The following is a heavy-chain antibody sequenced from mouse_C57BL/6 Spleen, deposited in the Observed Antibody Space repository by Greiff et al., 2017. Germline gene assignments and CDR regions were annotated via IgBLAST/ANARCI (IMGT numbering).Heavy chain of an antibody. CDR2: INPNNGGT. CDR1: GYTFTDYN. CDR3: ARGGGYPAWFAY. D-gene: IGHD2-2*01. J-gene: IGHJ3*01. Sequence: VQLQQSGPELVKPGASVKMSCKASGYTFTDYNMHWVKQSHGKSLEWIGYINPNNGGTSYNQKFKGKATLTVNKSSSTAYMELRSRTSEDSAVYYCARGGGYPAWFAYWGQGTLVTVSA. V-gene: IGHV1-22*01.